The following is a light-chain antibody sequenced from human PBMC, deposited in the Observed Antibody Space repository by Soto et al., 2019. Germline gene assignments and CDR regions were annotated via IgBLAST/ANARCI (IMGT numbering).Light chain of an antibody. CDR2: GAS. CDR1: QSVSSN. V-gene: IGKV3-15*01. J-gene: IGKJ2*01. Sequence: EIVMTQSPATLSVSPGERATLSCRASQSVSSNLAWYQQKPGQAPKLLIYGASTRVTVIPARFSGSGSGTEFTLTISSLQSEAFAVYYCQQYNNWPYTFGQGTKLEIK. CDR3: QQYNNWPYT.